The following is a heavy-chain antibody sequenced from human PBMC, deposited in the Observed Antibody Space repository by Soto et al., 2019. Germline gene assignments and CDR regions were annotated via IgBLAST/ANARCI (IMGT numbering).Heavy chain of an antibody. J-gene: IGHJ4*01. CDR1: GFTFSSFG. D-gene: IGHD2-21*01. V-gene: IGHV3-30*18. CDR3: AKGVDHLLGLPGY. Sequence: QVQLVESGGGVVQPGRSLRLSCAASGFTFSSFGMNWVRQAPGKGLEWVAVISYDGSNKYYADSVKGRFSISRHNSRDPLYLQLHILTTEDPSFYYCAKGVDHLLGLPGYWGHGSLVTVPS. CDR2: ISYDGSNK.